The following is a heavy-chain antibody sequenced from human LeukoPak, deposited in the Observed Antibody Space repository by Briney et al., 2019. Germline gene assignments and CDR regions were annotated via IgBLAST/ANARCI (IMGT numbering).Heavy chain of an antibody. CDR1: GFTFSSYS. D-gene: IGHD5-12*01. Sequence: GGSLRLSCAASGFTFSSYSMNWVRQAPGKGLEWVSSISSSSSYIYYADSVKGRFTISRDNAQNSLYLQMNSLRAEDTAVYYCARARRRDGYPFDIWGQGTMVTVSS. CDR3: ARARRRDGYPFDI. J-gene: IGHJ3*02. CDR2: ISSSSSYI. V-gene: IGHV3-21*01.